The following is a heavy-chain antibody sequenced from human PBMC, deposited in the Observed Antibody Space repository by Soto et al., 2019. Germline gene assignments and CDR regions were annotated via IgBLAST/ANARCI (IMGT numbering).Heavy chain of an antibody. CDR2: IYSGGST. V-gene: IGHV3-53*01. CDR1: GFTVSSNY. Sequence: EVQLVESGGGLIQPGGSLRLSCAASGFTVSSNYMSWVRQAPGKGLEWVSVIYSGGSTYYADSVKGRFTISRDNSKNTLSLQMKSLRAEDTAVYYCARGKWAGAATPIEYWGQGTLVTVSS. D-gene: IGHD2-15*01. CDR3: ARGKWAGAATPIEY. J-gene: IGHJ4*02.